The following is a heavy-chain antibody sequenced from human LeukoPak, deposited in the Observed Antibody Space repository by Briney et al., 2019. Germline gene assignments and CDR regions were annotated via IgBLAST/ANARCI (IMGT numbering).Heavy chain of an antibody. CDR3: ARHLLNRSYGDYWYFDL. CDR2: IYYSGST. D-gene: IGHD4-17*01. Sequence: PSETLSLTCTVSGGSISSYYWSRIRQPPGKGLEWIGYIYYSGSTNYNPSLKSRVTISVDTSKNQFSLKLSSVTAADTAVYYCARHLLNRSYGDYWYFDLWGRGTLVTVSS. J-gene: IGHJ2*01. V-gene: IGHV4-59*08. CDR1: GGSISSYY.